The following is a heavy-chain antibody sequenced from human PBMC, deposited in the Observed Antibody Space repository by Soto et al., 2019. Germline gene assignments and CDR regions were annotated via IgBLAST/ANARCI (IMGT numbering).Heavy chain of an antibody. D-gene: IGHD3-3*01. CDR3: ARFLWSDTSLYYFDY. V-gene: IGHV2-5*02. J-gene: IGHJ4*02. Sequence: QITLKESGPTLVKPTQTLTLTCTFSGFSLTGSGVGVGWIRQPPGKALEWLVLIYWDDDKRYSPSLKSRLTITKDTSKNQVALTVTNMDPVDTATYYCARFLWSDTSLYYFDYWGQGTLVTVSS. CDR1: GFSLTGSGVG. CDR2: IYWDDDK.